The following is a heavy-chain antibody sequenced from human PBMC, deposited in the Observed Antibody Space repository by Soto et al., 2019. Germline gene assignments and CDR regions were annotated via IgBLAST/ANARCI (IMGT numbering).Heavy chain of an antibody. Sequence: GSLRLSCAASGFTFSSYSMNWVRQAPGKGLEWVSSISSSSSYIYYADSVKGRFTISRDNAKNSLYLQMNSLRAEDTAVYYCARDSYLAVAGTSGYWGQGTLVTLSS. CDR2: ISSSSSYI. CDR1: GFTFSSYS. D-gene: IGHD6-19*01. CDR3: ARDSYLAVAGTSGY. J-gene: IGHJ4*02. V-gene: IGHV3-21*01.